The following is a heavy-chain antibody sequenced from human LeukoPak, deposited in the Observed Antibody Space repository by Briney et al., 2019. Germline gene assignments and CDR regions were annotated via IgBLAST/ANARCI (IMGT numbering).Heavy chain of an antibody. CDR3: AKVYSSGWSAFDY. CDR1: GFTFDDYA. V-gene: IGHV3-9*01. CDR2: ISWNSGSI. D-gene: IGHD6-19*01. Sequence: GGSLSLSCAASGFTFDDYARSWVRQAPGKGLEWVSGISWNSGSIGYADSVRGRFTISRDNAKNSLYLQMNSLRAEDTALYYCAKVYSSGWSAFDYWGQGTLVTVSS. J-gene: IGHJ4*02.